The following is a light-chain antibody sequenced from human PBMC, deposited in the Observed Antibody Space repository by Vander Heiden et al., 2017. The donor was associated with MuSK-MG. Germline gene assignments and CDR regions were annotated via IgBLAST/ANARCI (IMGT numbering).Light chain of an antibody. J-gene: IGKJ4*01. CDR2: GAS. CDR1: QSVSSSF. Sequence: EIVLTQSPGTLSLSPEDRATLSCRASQSVSSSFLAWYQQKPGQGPRLLIYGASTRATGIPDRFRGSGSGTDFTLTISRLEPEDFAIYYCQQYGSSPFTFGGGTKVEIK. CDR3: QQYGSSPFT. V-gene: IGKV3-20*01.